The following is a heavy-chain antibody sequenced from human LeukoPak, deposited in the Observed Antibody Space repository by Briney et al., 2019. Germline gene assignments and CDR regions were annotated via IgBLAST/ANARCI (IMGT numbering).Heavy chain of an antibody. CDR2: INHSGST. Sequence: SETLSLTCAVYGGCFSGYYWSWIRQPPREGLEWIGEINHSGSTNYNPSLKSRVTISVDTSKNQFSLKLSSVTAADTAVYYCARHAPRGLHYGSGSFNWFDPWGQGTLVTVSS. CDR1: GGCFSGYY. J-gene: IGHJ5*02. D-gene: IGHD3-10*01. V-gene: IGHV4-34*01. CDR3: ARHAPRGLHYGSGSFNWFDP.